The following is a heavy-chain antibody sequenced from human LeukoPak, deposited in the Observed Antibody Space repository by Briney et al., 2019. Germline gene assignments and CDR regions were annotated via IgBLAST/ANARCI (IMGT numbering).Heavy chain of an antibody. CDR1: GGSFRGYY. CDR2: INHSGST. CDR3: ARGTRRGGDFDY. V-gene: IGHV4-34*01. Sequence: PSETLSLTCAVSGGSFRGYYWSWIRQPPGKGLEWIGEINHSGSTTYNPSPKSRVTISVDTSKNQFSPKLSSVTAGATAVYYCARGTRRGGDFDYWGQGTLVTVSS. J-gene: IGHJ4*02. D-gene: IGHD3-16*01.